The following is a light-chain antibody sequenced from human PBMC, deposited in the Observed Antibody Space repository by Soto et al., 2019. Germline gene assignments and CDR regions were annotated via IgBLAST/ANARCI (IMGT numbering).Light chain of an antibody. CDR3: HQYGSSPTT. V-gene: IGKV3-20*01. J-gene: IGKJ1*01. Sequence: EIVLTQTPGTLSLSPGERATLSCRASQSVSSSYLAWYQQKPGQAPRLLIYDASSRATGIPDRFSGSGSGTDFSLTISRLEPEDFAVYYCHQYGSSPTTLGQGAKADIK. CDR1: QSVSSSY. CDR2: DAS.